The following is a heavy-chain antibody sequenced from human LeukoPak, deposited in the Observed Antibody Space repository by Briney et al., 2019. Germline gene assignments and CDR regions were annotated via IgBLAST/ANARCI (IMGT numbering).Heavy chain of an antibody. D-gene: IGHD6-19*01. Sequence: ASVKVSCKASGYTFTGYYMHWVRQAPGQGLEWMGWINPNSGGTNYAQKFQGRVTMTRDTSISTAYMELSRLRSDDTAVYYCARDVGRQCLVQGYWGQGTLVTVSA. V-gene: IGHV1-2*02. CDR2: INPNSGGT. CDR1: GYTFTGYY. CDR3: ARDVGRQCLVQGY. J-gene: IGHJ4*02.